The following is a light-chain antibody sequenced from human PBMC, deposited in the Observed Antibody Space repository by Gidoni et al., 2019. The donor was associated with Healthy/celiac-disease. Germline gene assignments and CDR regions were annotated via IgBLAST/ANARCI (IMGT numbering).Light chain of an antibody. V-gene: IGKV1-39*01. CDR3: QQSYSTPPYT. J-gene: IGKJ2*01. CDR2: AAS. Sequence: DIQMTQSPSSLSASVGDRVTITCRASQSISSYLNWYQQKPGKAPKLLIYAASSLQSGVPSRFSSSGSGTDFTLTISSLQPEDVATYYCQQSYSTPPYTFGQGTKLEIK. CDR1: QSISSY.